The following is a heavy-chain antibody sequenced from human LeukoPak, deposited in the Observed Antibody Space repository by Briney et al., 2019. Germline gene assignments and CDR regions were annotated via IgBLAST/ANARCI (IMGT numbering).Heavy chain of an antibody. CDR2: IKSDGTIT. V-gene: IGHV3-74*01. CDR3: AKDLHGFQGY. D-gene: IGHD2-2*03. J-gene: IGHJ4*02. Sequence: PGGSLRLSCTASGFTFSNYWMQWVRQVPGKGLVWVSVIKSDGTITRYADSVKGRFTISRDNAKNTLYLQMNSLRADDTAVYYCAKDLHGFQGYWGQGTLVTVSS. CDR1: GFTFSNYW.